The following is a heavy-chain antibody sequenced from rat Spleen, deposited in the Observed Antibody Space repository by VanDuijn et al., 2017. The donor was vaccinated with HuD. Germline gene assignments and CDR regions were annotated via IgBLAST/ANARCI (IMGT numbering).Heavy chain of an antibody. CDR1: GFTFSNYY. V-gene: IGHV5-25*01. CDR3: ARRGYNYAYYFDY. J-gene: IGHJ2*01. D-gene: IGHD1-4*01. CDR2: IITGGGNT. Sequence: EVQLVESGGGLVQPGRSMKLSCAASGFTFSNYYMAWVRQAPTKGLEWVASIITGGGNTYYRDSVKGRFTIFRDSAKSTLYLQMDSLRSEDTATYYCARRGYNYAYYFDYWGQGVMVTVSS.